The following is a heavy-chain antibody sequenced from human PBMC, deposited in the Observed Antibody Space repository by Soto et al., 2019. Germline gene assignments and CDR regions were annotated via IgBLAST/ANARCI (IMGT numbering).Heavy chain of an antibody. D-gene: IGHD2-8*01. CDR1: GTSISSYY. CDR2: IHYSGTT. V-gene: IGHV4-59*01. J-gene: IGHJ4*02. Sequence: SETLSLTCTVSGTSISSYYWSWIRQPPGKGLEWIANIHYSGTTNYNPSLASRVTLSVDTSKNQFSLKMTSVTAADRAMYFCARYNSYAIDYWGRGTLVSVFS. CDR3: ARYNSYAIDY.